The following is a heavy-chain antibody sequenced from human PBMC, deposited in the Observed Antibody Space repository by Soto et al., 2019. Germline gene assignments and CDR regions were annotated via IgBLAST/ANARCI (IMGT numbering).Heavy chain of an antibody. CDR2: INPSGGST. Sequence: ASVKVSCKASGYTFTSYYMHWVRQAPGQGLEWMGIINPSGGSTSYAQKFQGRVTMTRDTSTSTVYMELSSLRSEDTAVYYCAANSLQVGLILRYFDWGSAVYYYGMDVWGQGTTVTVSS. V-gene: IGHV1-46*01. CDR3: AANSLQVGLILRYFDWGSAVYYYGMDV. CDR1: GYTFTSYY. D-gene: IGHD3-9*01. J-gene: IGHJ6*02.